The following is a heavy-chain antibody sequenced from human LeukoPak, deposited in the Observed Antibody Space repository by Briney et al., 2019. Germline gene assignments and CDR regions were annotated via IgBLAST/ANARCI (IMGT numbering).Heavy chain of an antibody. CDR2: INHSGST. CDR1: GGSISSYY. D-gene: IGHD3-22*01. V-gene: IGHV4-34*01. J-gene: IGHJ4*02. Sequence: SETLSLTCTVSGGSISSYYWSWIRQPPGKGLEWIGEINHSGSTNYNPSLKSRVTISVDTSKNQFSLKLSSVTAADTAVYYCARSPSSGYFFDYWGQGTLVTVSS. CDR3: ARSPSSGYFFDY.